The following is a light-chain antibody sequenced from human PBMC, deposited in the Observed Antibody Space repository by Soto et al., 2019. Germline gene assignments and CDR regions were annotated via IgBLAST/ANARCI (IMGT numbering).Light chain of an antibody. J-gene: IGKJ2*01. CDR2: ATS. CDR3: QQSYSTPRT. Sequence: DIEMTQSPSSLSASAGDRVTITCRTSQNIRSYLNWYQQRPGKAPKLLIYATSSLQSGVPSRFSGSGSGTDFALTISSLQPEDFATYYCQQSYSTPRTFGQGTTGDIK. CDR1: QNIRSY. V-gene: IGKV1-39*01.